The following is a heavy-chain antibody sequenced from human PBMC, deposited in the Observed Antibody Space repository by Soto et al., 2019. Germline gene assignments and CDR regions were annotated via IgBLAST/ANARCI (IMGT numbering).Heavy chain of an antibody. J-gene: IGHJ6*02. V-gene: IGHV4-59*01. CDR1: GDSISSYH. D-gene: IGHD5-18*01. CDR2: IYYSGST. CDR3: GSDQGYKHSSHVMAF. Sequence: SETLSLTCTVSGDSISSYHWTWIWQPPGKGLEWIGYIYYSGSTNYNPALKRRVTIAVDTSKNLFSLKLSSVTAADTAVYYCGSDQGYKHSSHVMAFWGQGSTVTASS.